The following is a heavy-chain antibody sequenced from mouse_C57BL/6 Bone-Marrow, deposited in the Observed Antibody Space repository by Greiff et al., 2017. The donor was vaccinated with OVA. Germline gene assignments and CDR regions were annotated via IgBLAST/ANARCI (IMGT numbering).Heavy chain of an antibody. D-gene: IGHD2-3*01. CDR1: GFTFGNSW. V-gene: IGHV6-3*01. CDR2: IRLKSYNYAP. CDR3: TGGVYDGYYVDY. Sequence: VMLVGSEGGLVHPGGSMKLSCVASGFTFGNSWLNWVRQSPEKGLGWVAQIRLKSYNYAPHYAESVKGRFTISRDDSKSSVYLQMNNLRAEDTGIYYCTGGVYDGYYVDYWGQGTTLTVSS. J-gene: IGHJ2*01.